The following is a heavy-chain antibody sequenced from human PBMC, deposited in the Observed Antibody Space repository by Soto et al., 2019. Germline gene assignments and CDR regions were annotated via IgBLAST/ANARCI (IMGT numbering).Heavy chain of an antibody. Sequence: GGSLRLSCAASGFSFTSYALSWVRQAPGKGLEWVSTISGSDGKTYYADSVKGRFSISRDTSKTTLYLQMNSLRVEDTAVYYCARWSFLDYWGQGTRVTVSS. V-gene: IGHV3-23*01. D-gene: IGHD1-26*01. CDR3: ARWSFLDY. J-gene: IGHJ4*02. CDR1: GFSFTSYA. CDR2: ISGSDGKT.